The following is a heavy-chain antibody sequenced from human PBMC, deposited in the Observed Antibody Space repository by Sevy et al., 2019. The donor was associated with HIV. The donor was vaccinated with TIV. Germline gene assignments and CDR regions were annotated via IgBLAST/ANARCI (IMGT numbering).Heavy chain of an antibody. V-gene: IGHV3-7*01. Sequence: GGSLRLSCAGSGFTFSTSWMTWVRQAPGKGLEWVANIKQDGSEKSYVDSVKGRFTISRDNAKNSLYLQMNSLRAEDTAVYYCAKEGGYCSAGSCSCFDPWAREPWSPSPQ. CDR2: IKQDGSEK. CDR3: AKEGGYCSAGSCSCFDP. CDR1: GFTFSTSW. D-gene: IGHD2-15*01. J-gene: IGHJ5*02.